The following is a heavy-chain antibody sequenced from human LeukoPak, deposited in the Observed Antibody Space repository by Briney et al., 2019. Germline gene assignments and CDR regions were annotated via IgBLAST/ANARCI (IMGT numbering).Heavy chain of an antibody. CDR2: IYHSGST. J-gene: IGHJ4*01. CDR3: ARADSSTWSFPFDY. V-gene: IGHV4-59*01. CDR1: GGSIVNYY. Sequence: SETLSLTCTVSGGSIVNYYWNWIRQPPGKGLEWIGYIYHSGSTNYNPSLTSRVTISVDTSKSQFYLQLSSVTAADTAVYYCARADSSTWSFPFDYWGHGTLVTVSS. D-gene: IGHD6-13*01.